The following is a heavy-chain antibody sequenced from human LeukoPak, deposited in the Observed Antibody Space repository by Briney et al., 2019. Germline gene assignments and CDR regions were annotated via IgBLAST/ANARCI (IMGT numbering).Heavy chain of an antibody. CDR1: GFTFSSYG. Sequence: GRSLRLSCAASGFTFSSYGMHWVRQAPGKGLEWVAVISYDGSNKYYADSVKGRFTISRDNSKNTPYLQMNSLRAEDTAVYYCAGVVPAGPFDYWGQGTLVTVSS. V-gene: IGHV3-30*03. D-gene: IGHD2-2*01. J-gene: IGHJ4*02. CDR2: ISYDGSNK. CDR3: AGVVPAGPFDY.